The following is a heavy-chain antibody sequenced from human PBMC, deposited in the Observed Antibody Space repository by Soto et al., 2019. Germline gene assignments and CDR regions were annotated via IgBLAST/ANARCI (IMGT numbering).Heavy chain of an antibody. CDR3: AKGGIVGVPWGMDV. CDR2: ISSDGSKK. J-gene: IGHJ6*02. V-gene: IGHV3-30*18. Sequence: QVQLVESGGGVVQPGRSLRLSCAASGFTFSNYGMHWVRQAPGKGLEWVAVISSDGSKKYYADSVKGRFTISRDNSKNTLYLQMNSLRTGDTALYYCAKGGIVGVPWGMDVWGQGTTVTVSS. CDR1: GFTFSNYG. D-gene: IGHD1-26*01.